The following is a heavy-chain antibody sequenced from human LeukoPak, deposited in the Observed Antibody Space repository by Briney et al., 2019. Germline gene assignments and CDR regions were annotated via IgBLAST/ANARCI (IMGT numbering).Heavy chain of an antibody. CDR2: ISWNGGSI. CDR3: ATATFYVTSGYFLS. V-gene: IGHV3-9*01. Sequence: GGSLRLSCEASGFTFDDYAMHWVRQAPGKGLEWVSGISWNGGSIGYADPVKGRFTISRDNAKNTLHLQMNSLRDEDTAVYYCATATFYVTSGYFLSWGQGTLVTVSS. CDR1: GFTFDDYA. D-gene: IGHD3-22*01. J-gene: IGHJ5*02.